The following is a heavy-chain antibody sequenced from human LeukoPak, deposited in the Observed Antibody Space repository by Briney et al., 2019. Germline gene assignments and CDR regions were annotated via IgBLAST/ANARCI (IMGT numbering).Heavy chain of an antibody. CDR1: GFTFSSYS. CDR3: AKDAYCSSTSCYIFSYYYYGMDV. J-gene: IGHJ6*02. Sequence: PGGSLRLSCAASGFTFSSYSMNWVRQAPGKGLEWVAVISYDGSNKYYADSVKGRFTISRDNSKNTLYLQMNSLRAEDTAVYYCAKDAYCSSTSCYIFSYYYYGMDVWGQGTTVTVSS. D-gene: IGHD2-2*02. V-gene: IGHV3-30*18. CDR2: ISYDGSNK.